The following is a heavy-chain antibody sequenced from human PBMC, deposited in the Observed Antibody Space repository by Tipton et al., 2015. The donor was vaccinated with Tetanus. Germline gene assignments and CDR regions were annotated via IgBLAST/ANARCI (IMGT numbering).Heavy chain of an antibody. J-gene: IGHJ3*02. CDR3: IRRGSWYEFPPALGLDAFDI. Sequence: TLSLTCTVSGGSISSSSYYWGWIRQPPGKGLEWIGSIYYSGSTYYTPSLKSRVTISVDTSKNHFSLKRGSATAADTAVYYCIRRGSWYEFPPALGLDAFDIWGQGTMVTVPS. V-gene: IGHV4-39*01. D-gene: IGHD6-13*01. CDR2: IYYSGST. CDR1: GGSISSSSYY.